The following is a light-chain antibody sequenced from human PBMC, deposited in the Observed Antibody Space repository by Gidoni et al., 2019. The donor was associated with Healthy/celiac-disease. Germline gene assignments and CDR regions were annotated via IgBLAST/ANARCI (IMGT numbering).Light chain of an antibody. J-gene: IGKJ4*01. Sequence: AIQLTPSPSSLSASVGDRVTITCRASQGISSALAWYQQKPGKAPKLLIYDASSLESGVPSRFSGSGSGTDFTLTISSLQPEDFATYYCQQFNSYPPTFXGXTKVEIK. CDR2: DAS. CDR1: QGISSA. V-gene: IGKV1-13*02. CDR3: QQFNSYPPT.